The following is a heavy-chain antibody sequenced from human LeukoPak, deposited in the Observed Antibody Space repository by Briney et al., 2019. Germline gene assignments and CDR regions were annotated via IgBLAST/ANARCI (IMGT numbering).Heavy chain of an antibody. J-gene: IGHJ4*02. CDR2: ITYIDGST. CDR3: ARTGYNYGTPLND. D-gene: IGHD5-18*01. CDR1: GFTFSSYA. Sequence: GGSLRPSCAASGFTFSSYAMSWVRQAPGKGLEWVSGITYIDGSTYYADSVKGRFTISRDNSKNTLYLQMNSLRAEDTAVYYCARTGYNYGTPLNDWGQGTLVTVSS. V-gene: IGHV3-23*01.